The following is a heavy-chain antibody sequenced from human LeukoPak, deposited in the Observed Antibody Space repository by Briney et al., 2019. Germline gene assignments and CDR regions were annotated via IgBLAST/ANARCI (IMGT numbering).Heavy chain of an antibody. CDR2: IYYTGNT. J-gene: IGHJ4*02. CDR1: GDSITTYY. CDR3: AREVTEYYDFWRGED. V-gene: IGHV4-59*12. Sequence: PSETLSLTCTVSGDSITTYYWSWIRQPPGKGLEWIAYIYYTGNTNYNPSLKSRVTISVDTSKNQVSLKLNSVTAADTAVYYCAREVTEYYDFWRGEDWGQGTLVTVSS. D-gene: IGHD3-3*01.